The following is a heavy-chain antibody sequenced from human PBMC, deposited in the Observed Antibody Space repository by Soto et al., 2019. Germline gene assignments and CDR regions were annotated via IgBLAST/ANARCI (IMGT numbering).Heavy chain of an antibody. Sequence: SETLSLTCAVYGGSFSGYYWSWIRQHPGKGLEWIGEINHSGSTYYNPSLKSRVTISVDTSKNQFSLKLSSVTAADTAVYYCARGIIASGWFDYWGQGTLVTVSS. CDR1: GGSFSGYY. V-gene: IGHV4-34*01. CDR2: INHSGST. D-gene: IGHD6-19*01. J-gene: IGHJ4*02. CDR3: ARGIIASGWFDY.